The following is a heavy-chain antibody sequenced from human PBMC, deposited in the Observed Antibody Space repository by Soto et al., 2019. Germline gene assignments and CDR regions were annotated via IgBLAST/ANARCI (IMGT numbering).Heavy chain of an antibody. J-gene: IGHJ4*02. D-gene: IGHD6-6*01. V-gene: IGHV2-5*02. CDR2: IYRDDDK. Sequence: SGPTLVNPTQTLTLTCTFSGFSLSTDDVGVGWIRQPPGKALDWHAVIYRDDDKRYSPSLKSRLTITKDTSKNQVLLTMTNMDPVDTATYFCARSKYRTSSFDYWGQGVLVTV. CDR3: ARSKYRTSSFDY. CDR1: GFSLSTDDVG.